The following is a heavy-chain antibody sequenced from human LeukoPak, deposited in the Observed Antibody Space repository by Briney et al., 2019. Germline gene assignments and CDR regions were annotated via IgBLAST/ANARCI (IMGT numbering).Heavy chain of an antibody. CDR3: ARGKYDASGYYRQFEF. Sequence: SETLSLTCIVSGGSIRGYYWNWIRQSAGKGLEWIGHIYSSGSTNYNPSLESRVTMSVETSKNQLSLKLTSMTAADTAVYYCARGKYDASGYYRQFEFWGQGTLVTVSS. CDR1: GGSIRGYY. V-gene: IGHV4-4*07. D-gene: IGHD3-22*01. CDR2: IYSSGST. J-gene: IGHJ4*02.